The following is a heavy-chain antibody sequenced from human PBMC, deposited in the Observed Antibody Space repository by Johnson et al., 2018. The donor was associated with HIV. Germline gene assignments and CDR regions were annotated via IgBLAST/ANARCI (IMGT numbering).Heavy chain of an antibody. CDR2: ISSSGSTI. CDR3: TRDNIVLMVGGAFDI. D-gene: IGHD2-8*01. Sequence: QVLLVESGGGLVKPGGSLRLSCAASGFTFSDYYMVWIRQAPGKGLEWLSYISSSGSTIYYLASVKGRFTISRDNAKNSLYLQMNSLRAEDTAVYYCTRDNIVLMVGGAFDIWGQGTMVTVSS. V-gene: IGHV3-11*01. CDR1: GFTFSDYY. J-gene: IGHJ3*02.